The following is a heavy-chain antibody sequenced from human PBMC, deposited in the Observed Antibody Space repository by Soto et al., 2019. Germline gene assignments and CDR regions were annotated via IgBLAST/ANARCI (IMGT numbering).Heavy chain of an antibody. V-gene: IGHV3-53*02. Sequence: EVQLVETGGGLIQPGGSLRLSCAASGLTVSSNYMNWVRQATGKGLEWVSVLYSGGSTHYAGSVKGRFIISRDNSKNTLYLQMNSLRVEDTAVYYCARDRPGDEGDGFDIWGHGTMVTFSS. CDR1: GLTVSSNY. D-gene: IGHD3-10*01. CDR3: ARDRPGDEGDGFDI. CDR2: LYSGGST. J-gene: IGHJ3*02.